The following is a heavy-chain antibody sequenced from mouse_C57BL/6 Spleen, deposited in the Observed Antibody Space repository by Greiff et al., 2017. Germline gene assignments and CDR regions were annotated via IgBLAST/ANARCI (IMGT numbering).Heavy chain of an antibody. J-gene: IGHJ4*01. D-gene: IGHD1-1*01. CDR2: IYPGSGNT. CDR1: GYTFTDYY. CDR3: ASLFTTVVATDAMDY. V-gene: IGHV1-76*01. Sequence: QVQLKESGAELVRPGASVKLSCKASGYTFTDYYINWVKQRPGQGLEWIARIYPGSGNTYYNEKFKGKATLTAEKSSSTAYMQLSSLTSEDSAVYFCASLFTTVVATDAMDYWGQGTSVTVSS.